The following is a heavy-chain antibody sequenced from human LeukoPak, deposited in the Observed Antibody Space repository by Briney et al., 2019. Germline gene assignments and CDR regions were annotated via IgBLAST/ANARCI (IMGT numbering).Heavy chain of an antibody. J-gene: IGHJ3*02. D-gene: IGHD3-16*02. Sequence: SVKVSCKASGGTFSSYAISWVRQAPGQGLEWMGRIIPILGTANYAQMFQGRVTITTDESTSTAYMELSSLRSEDTAVYYCASGGEYYDYVWGGYRPHGYAFDIWGQGTMVTVSS. CDR2: IIPILGTA. CDR3: ASGGEYYDYVWGGYRPHGYAFDI. V-gene: IGHV1-69*11. CDR1: GGTFSSYA.